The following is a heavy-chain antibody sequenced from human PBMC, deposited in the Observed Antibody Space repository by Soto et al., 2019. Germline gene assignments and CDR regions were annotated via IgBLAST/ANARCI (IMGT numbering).Heavy chain of an antibody. D-gene: IGHD2-2*01. CDR3: ARGPSSYCISTSCEDFDY. CDR1: GYTFTSYG. CDR2: ISAYNGNT. Sequence: ASVKVSCKSSGYTFTSYGISWVRQAPGQGLEWMGWISAYNGNTNYAQKLQGRVTMTTDTSTSTAYMELRSLRSDDTAVYYCARGPSSYCISTSCEDFDYWGQGTLVTVSS. V-gene: IGHV1-18*01. J-gene: IGHJ4*02.